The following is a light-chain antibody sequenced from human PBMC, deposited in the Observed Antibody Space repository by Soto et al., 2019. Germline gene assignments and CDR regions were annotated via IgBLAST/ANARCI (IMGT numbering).Light chain of an antibody. Sequence: EIVLTQAPATLSLSPGERATLSCRASQSIGLAIAWYQHKPGQAPRLLIFDASQRATGIPARFRGSGSGTDFTLSISRLEPEDFAVYYCQQYGDSSTFGQGTKV. CDR1: QSIGLA. V-gene: IGKV3-11*01. CDR2: DAS. CDR3: QQYGDSST. J-gene: IGKJ1*01.